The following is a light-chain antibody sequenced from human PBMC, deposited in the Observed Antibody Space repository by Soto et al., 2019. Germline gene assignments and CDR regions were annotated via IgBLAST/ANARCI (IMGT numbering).Light chain of an antibody. Sequence: EIVLTQSPATLSLSPGERATLSCRASQSVSSYLAWYQQKPGQAPRLLIYDASNRAAGIPARFSGSGSGADFTLTISSLEPEDFAVYYYQQRSNWPPTFGQGTNVAIK. CDR1: QSVSSY. J-gene: IGKJ1*01. V-gene: IGKV3-11*01. CDR3: QQRSNWPPT. CDR2: DAS.